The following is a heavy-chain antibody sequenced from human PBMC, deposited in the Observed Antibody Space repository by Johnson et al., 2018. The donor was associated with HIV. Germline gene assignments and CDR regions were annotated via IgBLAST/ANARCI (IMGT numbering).Heavy chain of an antibody. J-gene: IGHJ3*02. Sequence: VQLVESGGGLVQPGGSLRLSCAASGFTFSSYAMSWVRQAPGKGLEWVSAISGSGGSTYYADSVKGRFTISRDNSKNTLYLQMNSLRAEDTAVYYCARDPAAAAGPSDAFDIWGQGTMVTVSS. V-gene: IGHV3-23*04. D-gene: IGHD6-13*01. CDR3: ARDPAAAAGPSDAFDI. CDR2: ISGSGGST. CDR1: GFTFSSYA.